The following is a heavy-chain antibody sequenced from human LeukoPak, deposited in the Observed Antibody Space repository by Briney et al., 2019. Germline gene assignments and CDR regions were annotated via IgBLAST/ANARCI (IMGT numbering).Heavy chain of an antibody. CDR2: INHSGST. J-gene: IGHJ4*02. CDR3: ARTRIQAARGSDY. V-gene: IGHV4-34*01. Sequence: GSLRLSCAASGFTFSSYGMSWVRQPPGKGLEWIGEINHSGSTNYNPSLKSRVTISVDTSKNQFSLKLSSVTAADTAVYYCARTRIQAARGSDYWGQGTLVTVSS. CDR1: GFTFSSYG. D-gene: IGHD2-2*01.